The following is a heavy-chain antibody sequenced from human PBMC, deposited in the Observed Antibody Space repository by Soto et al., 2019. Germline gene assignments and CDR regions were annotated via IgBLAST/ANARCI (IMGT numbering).Heavy chain of an antibody. CDR1: GFTFTTYA. J-gene: IGHJ4*02. V-gene: IGHV3-23*01. D-gene: IGHD1-1*01. Sequence: VPLLESGGGLVQPGGSLRLSCAASGFTFTTYAMSWVRQAPGKGLEWVSAISGSGGSPYYADSVKGRFTISSDNSTYTLDLHLNSLSAEDTAVYYCAKVAGDLAPTSGHFDHWGQGTLVTVSS. CDR3: AKVAGDLAPTSGHFDH. CDR2: ISGSGGSP.